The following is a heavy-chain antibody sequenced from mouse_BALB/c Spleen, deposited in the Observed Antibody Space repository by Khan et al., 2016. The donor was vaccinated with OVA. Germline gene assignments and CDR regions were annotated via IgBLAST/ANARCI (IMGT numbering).Heavy chain of an antibody. Sequence: VQLKQSGPDLVKPGASVKISCKASGFTFTDYTVPWVQQSPGKSLDWIGVINPKSGCTSYPQNLKGQSTLTVDNSSSTPYMELRSLTSEDARVYYCGKDGGRYWGQGTSVTVAS. D-gene: IGHD1-3*01. V-gene: IGHV1-18*01. CDR1: GFTFTDYT. CDR3: GKDGGRY. CDR2: INPKSGCT. J-gene: IGHJ4*01.